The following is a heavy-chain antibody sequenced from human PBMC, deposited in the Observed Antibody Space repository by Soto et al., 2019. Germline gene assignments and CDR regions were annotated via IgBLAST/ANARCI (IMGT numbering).Heavy chain of an antibody. V-gene: IGHV3-9*01. CDR2: ISWNSGSI. J-gene: IGHJ6*02. CDR1: GFTFDDYA. D-gene: IGHD2-2*01. CDR3: AKDGRSSTSPYYYYGMDV. Sequence: GGSLRLSCAASGFTFDDYAMHCVRQAPGKGLEWVSGISWNSGSIGYADSVKGRFTISRDNAKNSLYLQMNSLRAEDTALYYCAKDGRSSTSPYYYYGMDVWGQGTTVTVSS.